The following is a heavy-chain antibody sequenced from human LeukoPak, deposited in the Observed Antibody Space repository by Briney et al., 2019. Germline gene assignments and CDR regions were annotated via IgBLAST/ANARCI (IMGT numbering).Heavy chain of an antibody. D-gene: IGHD3-9*01. CDR2: IYYSGST. Sequence: SETLSLTCTVSGGSISSTSYYWGWIRQPPGKGLEWIGSIYYSGSTYYNPSLKSRVTISVDTSKNQFSLNLISVTAADTAVYYCARRYYDILTGPEAFNYWGQGTLVTVSS. CDR1: GGSISSTSYY. J-gene: IGHJ4*02. CDR3: ARRYYDILTGPEAFNY. V-gene: IGHV4-39*01.